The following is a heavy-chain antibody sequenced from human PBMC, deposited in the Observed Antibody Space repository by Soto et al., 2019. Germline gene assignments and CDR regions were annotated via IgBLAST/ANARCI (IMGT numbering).Heavy chain of an antibody. CDR1: GDTFTGYY. D-gene: IGHD2-21*01. CDR2: INPNSGGT. J-gene: IGHJ6*02. Sequence: ASVKVSCKASGDTFTGYYMHWVRQAPGQGLEWMGWINPNSGGTNYAQKFQGRVTMTRDTSISTAYMELSRLRSDDTTVYYCARDSGGSVIYYYYGMDVWGQGTTVTVSS. CDR3: ARDSGGSVIYYYYGMDV. V-gene: IGHV1-2*02.